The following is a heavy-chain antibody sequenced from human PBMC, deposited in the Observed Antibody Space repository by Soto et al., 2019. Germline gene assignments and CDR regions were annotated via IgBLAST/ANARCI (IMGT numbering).Heavy chain of an antibody. D-gene: IGHD6-13*01. J-gene: IGHJ6*02. Sequence: GASVKVSCKASGYTFTSYAMHWVRQAPGQRLDWMGWINAGNGNTKYSQKFQGRVTITRDTSASTAYMELSSLRSEDTAVYYCARVEQQLVEHTAYYYGMDVWGQGTTVTVSS. CDR1: GYTFTSYA. CDR3: ARVEQQLVEHTAYYYGMDV. V-gene: IGHV1-3*01. CDR2: INAGNGNT.